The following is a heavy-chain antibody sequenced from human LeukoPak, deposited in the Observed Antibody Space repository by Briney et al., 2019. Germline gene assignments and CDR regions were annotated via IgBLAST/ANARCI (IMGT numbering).Heavy chain of an antibody. D-gene: IGHD6-19*01. CDR1: GYTFTTYD. CDR2: MNPNSGNT. V-gene: IGHV1-8*01. Sequence: ASVNVSCKSSGYTFTTYDINWVRQASGQGLEWMGWMNPNSGNTGYAQKFQGRVSMTRTHYISTASMELSSRRSEDTAVYYCARGRGSGHKENWFGPWGQGNLVTVSS. J-gene: IGHJ5*02. CDR3: ARGRGSGHKENWFGP.